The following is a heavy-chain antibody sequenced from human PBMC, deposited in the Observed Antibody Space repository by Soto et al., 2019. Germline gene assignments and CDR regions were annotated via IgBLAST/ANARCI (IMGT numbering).Heavy chain of an antibody. CDR3: ARNNYDILTGEKGWFDP. V-gene: IGHV1-69*13. J-gene: IGHJ5*02. CDR1: GGTFSSYA. D-gene: IGHD3-9*01. CDR2: IIPIFGTA. Sequence: SVKVSCKASGGTFSSYAISWVRQAPGQGLEWMGGIIPIFGTANYAQKFQGRVTITADESTSTAYMELSSLRSEDTAVYYCARNNYDILTGEKGWFDPWGQGTLVTVSS.